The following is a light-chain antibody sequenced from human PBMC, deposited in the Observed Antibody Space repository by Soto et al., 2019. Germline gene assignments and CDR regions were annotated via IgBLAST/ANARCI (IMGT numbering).Light chain of an antibody. V-gene: IGKV1-9*01. J-gene: IGKJ5*01. CDR3: QQLFRYPLA. CDR1: EGIVNY. Sequence: IQLTHSPSSLSASVLYRVTITCRASEGIVNYLAWYQQQPGKAPKLLIYGASTLQGGVPSRFTGSGSGTDFTLTISSLQPEDFATYHCQQLFRYPLAFGQGTRLEIK. CDR2: GAS.